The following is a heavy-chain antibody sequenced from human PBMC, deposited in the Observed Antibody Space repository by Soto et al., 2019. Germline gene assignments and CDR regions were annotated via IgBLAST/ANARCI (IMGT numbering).Heavy chain of an antibody. CDR2: ISYDGSNK. CDR1: GVTFSSYA. D-gene: IGHD6-13*01. V-gene: IGHV3-30-3*01. J-gene: IGHJ6*02. Sequence: QPGGSLRLSCAASGVTFSSYAMHWVRQAPGKGLEWVAVISYDGSNKYYADSVKGRFTISRDNSKNTLYLQMNSLRAEDTAVYYCARDLLRIAAAGTLRLGYYYYGMDVWGQGTTVTVSS. CDR3: ARDLLRIAAAGTLRLGYYYYGMDV.